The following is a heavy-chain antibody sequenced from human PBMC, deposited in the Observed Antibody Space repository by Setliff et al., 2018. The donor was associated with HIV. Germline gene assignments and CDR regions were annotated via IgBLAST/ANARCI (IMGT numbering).Heavy chain of an antibody. CDR1: GYTFTSYD. CDR3: ARDPSNTSGWLPYYDY. J-gene: IGHJ4*02. CDR2: ISAYNGDT. D-gene: IGHD6-19*01. Sequence: ASVKVSCKASGYTFTSYDINWVRQATGQGLEWMGWISAYNGDTKYSQTFQGRVTMTTDTSTATAFMELRSLRSDDTAVYYCARDPSNTSGWLPYYDYWGQGTLVTVSS. V-gene: IGHV1-18*01.